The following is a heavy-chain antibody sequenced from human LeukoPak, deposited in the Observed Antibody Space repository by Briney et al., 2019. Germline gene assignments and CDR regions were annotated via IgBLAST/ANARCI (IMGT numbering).Heavy chain of an antibody. Sequence: GASVKVSCKASGFTFTGYYMHWVRQAPGQGLEWMGWINPNSGGTNYAQKFQGRVTMTRDTSISTAYMELSRLRSDDTAVYYCARDSPYGGNSDFDYWGQGTLVTVSS. J-gene: IGHJ4*02. CDR3: ARDSPYGGNSDFDY. CDR1: GFTFTGYY. V-gene: IGHV1-2*02. D-gene: IGHD4-23*01. CDR2: INPNSGGT.